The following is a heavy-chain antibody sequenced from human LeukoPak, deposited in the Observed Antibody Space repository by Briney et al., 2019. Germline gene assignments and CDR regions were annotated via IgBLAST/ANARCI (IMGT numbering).Heavy chain of an antibody. D-gene: IGHD6-19*01. Sequence: GGSLRLSCAASGFTFSSYAMHWVRQASGKGLEYVSGISSNGGSTYYANSVKGRFTISRDNSKNTLYLQMGSLRAEDMAVYYCARVAKQWLVQYYFDYWGQGTLVTVSS. CDR1: GFTFSSYA. CDR2: ISSNGGST. CDR3: ARVAKQWLVQYYFDY. V-gene: IGHV3-64*01. J-gene: IGHJ4*02.